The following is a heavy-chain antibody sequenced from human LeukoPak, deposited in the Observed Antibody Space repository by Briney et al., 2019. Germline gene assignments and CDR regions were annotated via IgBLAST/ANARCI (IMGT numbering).Heavy chain of an antibody. CDR2: IYYSGST. Sequence: SQTLSLTCTVSGDSISSGDYYWSWIRQPPGKGLEWIGYIYYSGSTYYNPSLKSRVTISVDTSKNQFSLKLSSVTAADTAVYYCARARYYYDSSGGLDAFDIWGQGTMVTVSS. CDR1: GDSISSGDYY. D-gene: IGHD3-22*01. CDR3: ARARYYYDSSGGLDAFDI. V-gene: IGHV4-30-4*01. J-gene: IGHJ3*02.